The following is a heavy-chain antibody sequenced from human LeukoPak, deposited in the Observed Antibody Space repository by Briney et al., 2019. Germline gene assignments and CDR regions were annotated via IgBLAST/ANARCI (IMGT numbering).Heavy chain of an antibody. CDR2: ISSSSSSTI. Sequence: PGGSLRPSCAASGFTFSSYSMDWVRQAPGKGLEWVSYISSSSSSTIYYADSVKGRFTISRDNAKNSLYLQINSLRAEDTAVYYCARDRGDFDWLLLARFDYWGQGTLVTVSS. D-gene: IGHD3-9*01. J-gene: IGHJ4*02. V-gene: IGHV3-48*01. CDR3: ARDRGDFDWLLLARFDY. CDR1: GFTFSSYS.